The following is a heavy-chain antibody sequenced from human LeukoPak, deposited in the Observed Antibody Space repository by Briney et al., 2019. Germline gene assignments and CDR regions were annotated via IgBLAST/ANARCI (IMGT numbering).Heavy chain of an antibody. J-gene: IGHJ4*02. CDR3: ARDRGVTRLGS. Sequence: SQTLSHTCTVSGGSISSSDYYWSWIRQPPGKGLEWIGYICYSGSTYYNPSLKSRVTISVDTSKNQFSLKLSSVTAADTAVYYCARDRGVTRLGSWGQGTLVTVSS. CDR2: ICYSGST. CDR1: GGSISSSDYY. D-gene: IGHD2-21*02. V-gene: IGHV4-30-4*01.